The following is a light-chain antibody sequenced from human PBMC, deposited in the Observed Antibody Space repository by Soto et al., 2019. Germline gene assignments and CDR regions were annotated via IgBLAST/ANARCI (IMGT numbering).Light chain of an antibody. Sequence: IHFTQSPSSLSASVGDRVTITCRASHGFSSYLAWYQQKPGKAPRLLIFAASTLQSGVPSRFGGRGSGTDFTLTISSLQPEDFATYYCQQLNSYPFTFGGGTKVDI. J-gene: IGKJ4*01. CDR2: AAS. V-gene: IGKV1-9*01. CDR3: QQLNSYPFT. CDR1: HGFSSY.